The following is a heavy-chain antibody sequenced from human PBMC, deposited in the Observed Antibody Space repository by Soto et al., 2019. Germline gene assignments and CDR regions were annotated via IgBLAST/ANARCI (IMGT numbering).Heavy chain of an antibody. CDR3: ASLKDVLYCSGGSCYSMASGFDP. CDR1: GFTFSSYW. D-gene: IGHD2-15*01. J-gene: IGHJ5*02. V-gene: IGHV3-74*01. CDR2: INSDGSST. Sequence: GSLRLSCASSGFTFSSYWMRWVRQAPGKGLVWVSRINSDGSSTSYADSVKGRFTISRDNAKNTLYLQMNSLRAEDTAVYYCASLKDVLYCSGGSCYSMASGFDPWGQGTLVTVSS.